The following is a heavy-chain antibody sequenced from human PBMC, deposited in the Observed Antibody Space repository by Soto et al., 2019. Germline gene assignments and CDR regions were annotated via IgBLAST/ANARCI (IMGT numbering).Heavy chain of an antibody. V-gene: IGHV1-3*01. D-gene: IGHD3-22*01. CDR1: GYTFTSYA. CDR2: INAGNGNT. Sequence: ASVKVSCKASGYTFTSYAMHWVRQAPGQRLEWMGWINAGNGNTKYSQKFQGRVTITRDTSASTAYVELSSLRSEDTAVYYCARGDYYDSSGYLRSSWFDPWGQGTLVTVSS. CDR3: ARGDYYDSSGYLRSSWFDP. J-gene: IGHJ5*02.